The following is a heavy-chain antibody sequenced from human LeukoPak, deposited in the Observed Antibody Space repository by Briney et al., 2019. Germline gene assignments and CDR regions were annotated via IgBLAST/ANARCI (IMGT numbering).Heavy chain of an antibody. Sequence: GGSLRLSCAVSGFTSSSYSMNWVRQAPGKELEWVSSISSSSSYIYYADSVKGRFTISRDNAKNSLYLQMNSLRAEDTAVYYCARGSAARDFAFDIWGQGTMVTVSS. V-gene: IGHV3-21*01. CDR2: ISSSSSYI. D-gene: IGHD6-6*01. CDR3: ARGSAARDFAFDI. J-gene: IGHJ3*02. CDR1: GFTSSSYS.